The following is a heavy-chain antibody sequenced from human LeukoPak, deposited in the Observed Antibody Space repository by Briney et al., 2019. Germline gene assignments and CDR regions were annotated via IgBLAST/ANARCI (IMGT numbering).Heavy chain of an antibody. J-gene: IGHJ6*02. D-gene: IGHD6-13*01. CDR1: GFTFDDFA. CDR2: ISWNSDTI. CDR3: VKQTTAGLYYYYGMDV. Sequence: GRSLRLSCAASGFTFDDFAMHWVRQAPGKGLDWVSGISWNSDTIAYADSVKGRFTISRDNAKNSLYLQMNSLRPEDTAVYYCVKQTTAGLYYYYGMDVWGQGTTVTVSS. V-gene: IGHV3-9*01.